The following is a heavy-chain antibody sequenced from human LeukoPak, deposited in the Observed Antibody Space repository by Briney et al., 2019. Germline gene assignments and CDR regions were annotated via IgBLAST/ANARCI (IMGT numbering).Heavy chain of an antibody. D-gene: IGHD4-23*01. CDR2: IAFDGDNK. J-gene: IGHJ3*02. CDR1: GFTFSHYA. V-gene: IGHV3-30*14. CDR3: ARDYTVVTPSGAFDI. Sequence: GGSLRLSCAASGFTFSHYAMHWVRQAPGKGLEWVAIIAFDGDNKYYADSVKGRFTISRDNSKNTLYLQMNSLRAEDTAVYYCARDYTVVTPSGAFDIWGQGTMVTVSS.